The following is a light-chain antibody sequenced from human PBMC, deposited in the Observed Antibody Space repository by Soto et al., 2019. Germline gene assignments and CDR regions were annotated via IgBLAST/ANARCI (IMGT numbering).Light chain of an antibody. V-gene: IGKV3-11*01. CDR2: DAS. CDR1: QSVSSY. Sequence: EIVLTQSPSTLSLSPGERAILSCSASQSVSSYLAWYQQKPGQAPRLLIYDASNRATGIPARFSGSGSGTDFTLTISSLEPEDFAVYYCQQYGSSQAVTFGQGTKVDI. CDR3: QQYGSSQAVT. J-gene: IGKJ1*01.